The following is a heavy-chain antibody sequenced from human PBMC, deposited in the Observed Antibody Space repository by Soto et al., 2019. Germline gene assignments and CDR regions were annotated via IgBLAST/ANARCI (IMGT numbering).Heavy chain of an antibody. CDR3: ARTTYYDFWSGSPYYYGMDV. CDR1: GGSVSSYY. Sequence: SETLSLTCTVSGGSVSSYYWSWIRQPPGKGLEWIGYIYYSGSTNYNPSLKSRVTISVDTSKNQFSLKLSSVTAADTAVYYCARTTYYDFWSGSPYYYGMDVLGQGTTVTVSS. J-gene: IGHJ6*02. CDR2: IYYSGST. D-gene: IGHD3-3*01. V-gene: IGHV4-59*02.